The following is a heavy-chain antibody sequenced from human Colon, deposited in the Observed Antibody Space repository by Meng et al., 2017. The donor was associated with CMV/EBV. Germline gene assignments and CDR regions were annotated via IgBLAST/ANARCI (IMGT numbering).Heavy chain of an antibody. V-gene: IGHV4-39*07. Sequence: QLHLGEPGPGLVKPSETLSLTCTVSGGSFTSNSYFWGWIRQPPGKGLEYIGSIYNSGSAYYNPSLKSRVTISLDTSKNQFSLKLSSVTAADTAMYYCARVVLNFFDYWGQGTLVTVSS. CDR2: IYNSGSA. D-gene: IGHD3-10*02. J-gene: IGHJ4*02. CDR1: GGSFTSNSYF. CDR3: ARVVLNFFDY.